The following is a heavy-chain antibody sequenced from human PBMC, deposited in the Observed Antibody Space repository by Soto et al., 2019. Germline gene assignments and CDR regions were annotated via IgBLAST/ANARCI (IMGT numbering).Heavy chain of an antibody. V-gene: IGHV4-39*01. CDR2: IHNSGST. D-gene: IGHD6-6*01. Sequence: QPQLQESGPGLVKPSETLSLTCTVSGGSVSSCCNYWGWVRQPPGKGLEWIGSIHNSGSTSYNPSLRSRVTIYVYTPQNQFSLTLTSVTAAATAVYYCARGLSSPSATGIWGQGILVTVSS. J-gene: IGHJ4*02. CDR1: GGSVSSCCNY. CDR3: ARGLSSPSATGI.